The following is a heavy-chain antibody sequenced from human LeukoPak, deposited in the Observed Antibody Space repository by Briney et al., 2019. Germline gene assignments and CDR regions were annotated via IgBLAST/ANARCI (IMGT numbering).Heavy chain of an antibody. V-gene: IGHV3-23*01. J-gene: IGHJ4*02. D-gene: IGHD4-23*01. CDR2: IGRSDGST. CDR1: GFTFTNCD. Sequence: PGGSLRLSCAASGFTFTNCDMTWVRQPPGKGLEWVSSIGRSDGSTYYADSVKGRFTISRDNSKNTLYLEMNSLRAEDTALYYCATYYGGHFDYWGQGTLVTVSS. CDR3: ATYYGGHFDY.